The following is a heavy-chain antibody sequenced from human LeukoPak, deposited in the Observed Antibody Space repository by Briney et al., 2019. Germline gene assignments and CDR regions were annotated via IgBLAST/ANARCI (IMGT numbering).Heavy chain of an antibody. D-gene: IGHD1-14*01. CDR1: GGSISSSSYY. CDR3: ARQGIDSRADY. V-gene: IGHV4-39*01. J-gene: IGHJ4*02. CDR2: IYYSGST. Sequence: PSETLPLTCTVSGGSISSSSYYWGWIRQPPGKGLEWIGSIYYSGSTYYNPSLKSRVTISVDTSKNQFSLKLSSVTAADTAVYYCARQGIDSRADYWGQGTLVTVSS.